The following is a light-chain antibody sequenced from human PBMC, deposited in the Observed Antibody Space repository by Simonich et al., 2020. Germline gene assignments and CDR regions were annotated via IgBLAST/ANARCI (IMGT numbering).Light chain of an antibody. CDR1: VLAKNY. CDR3: YSAADNNVV. V-gene: IGLV3-27*01. Sequence: SYELTQPSSVSVSPGQTARITCSGDVLAKNYARWFQQKPGQAPALVLYNDSERPSGIPERFAGSSSGTTVTLTISGAQVEDEADYYCYSAADNNVVFGGGTKLTVL. CDR2: NDS. J-gene: IGLJ2*01.